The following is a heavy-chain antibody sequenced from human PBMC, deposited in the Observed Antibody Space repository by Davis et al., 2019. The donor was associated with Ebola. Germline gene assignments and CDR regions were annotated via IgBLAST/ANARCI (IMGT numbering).Heavy chain of an antibody. CDR2: IKQDESQK. J-gene: IGHJ5*02. Sequence: GESLKISCAASGFTFSNAWMTWVRQAPGEGLEWVANIKQDESQKYYVDSVKGRFTISRDNAKNSLYLQMNSLRAEDTAVYYCGRDGVPAAVDLWGQGTLVTVSS. CDR3: GRDGVPAAVDL. V-gene: IGHV3-7*01. D-gene: IGHD2-2*01. CDR1: GFTFSNAW.